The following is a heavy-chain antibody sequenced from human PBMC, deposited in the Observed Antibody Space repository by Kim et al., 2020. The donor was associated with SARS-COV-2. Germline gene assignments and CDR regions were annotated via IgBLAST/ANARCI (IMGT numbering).Heavy chain of an antibody. CDR3: AKDPLSSTLGNVEYYFHY. V-gene: IGHV3-30*18. CDR1: GFTFSSYG. CDR2: ISYDGRDK. J-gene: IGHJ4*02. D-gene: IGHD7-27*01. Sequence: GGSLRLSCAASGFTFSSYGMHWVRQAPGKGLEWVAVISYDGRDKYYAGSVKGRLTISRDNSKNTVYLQMNSLRPEDTAVYYCAKDPLSSTLGNVEYYFHYWGQGTLVTVSS.